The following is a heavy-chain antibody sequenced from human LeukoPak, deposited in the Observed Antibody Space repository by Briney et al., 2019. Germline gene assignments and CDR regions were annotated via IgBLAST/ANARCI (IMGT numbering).Heavy chain of an antibody. Sequence: PGGSLRLSCVASGFTFSSHWMHWVRQVPGKGLMWVSRINGDGSRIHYGDSVKGRFTISRDNAKNTLYLQMTSLRGDDTAIYFCARDALGGRTKFESWGHGSLVTVSS. V-gene: IGHV3-74*01. J-gene: IGHJ4*01. CDR3: ARDALGGRTKFES. CDR1: GFTFSSHW. CDR2: INGDGSRI. D-gene: IGHD3-16*01.